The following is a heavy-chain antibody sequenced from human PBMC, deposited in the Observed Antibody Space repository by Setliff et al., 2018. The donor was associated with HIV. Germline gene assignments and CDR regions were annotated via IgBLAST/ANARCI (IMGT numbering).Heavy chain of an antibody. J-gene: IGHJ6*03. V-gene: IGHV4-34*01. CDR2: IYYSGST. D-gene: IGHD5-12*01. CDR3: ARQGGYSGYGFYYYYYYMDV. CDR1: GGSFSDNY. Sequence: SSETLSLTCAVYGGSFSDNYWSWIRQPPGKGLEWIGSIYYSGSTYYNPSLKSRVTISVDTSKNQFSLKLSSVTAADTAVYYCARQGGYSGYGFYYYYYYMDVWGKGTTVTVSS.